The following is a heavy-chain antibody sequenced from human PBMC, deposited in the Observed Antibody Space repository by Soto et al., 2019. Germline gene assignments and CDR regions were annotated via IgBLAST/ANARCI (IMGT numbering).Heavy chain of an antibody. J-gene: IGHJ5*02. CDR2: MNPSTGNT. CDR3: ARGGIKVAGGFDP. Sequence: QVQLVQSGAEVKKPGASVKVSCKASGYTFTSYDIIWVRQATGQGLEWMGWMNPSTGNTDSAEKFQGRLTMTRNTSISTVYMELSCLCFEDTAVYYCARGGIKVAGGFDPWGQGTVVTVSS. D-gene: IGHD6-19*01. V-gene: IGHV1-8*01. CDR1: GYTFTSYD.